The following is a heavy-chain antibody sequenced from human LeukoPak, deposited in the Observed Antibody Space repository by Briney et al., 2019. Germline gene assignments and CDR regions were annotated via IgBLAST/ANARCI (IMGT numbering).Heavy chain of an antibody. CDR3: AREHLCQLLAALDY. Sequence: GGSLRLSCAASGFTFSSYEMNWVRQAPGKGLEWVSYISSSGNTIYYADSVKGRFTISRDNAKNSLYLQMNSLRAEDTAVYYCAREHLCQLLAALDYWGQGTLVTVSS. CDR2: ISSSGNTI. D-gene: IGHD2-2*01. J-gene: IGHJ4*02. V-gene: IGHV3-48*03. CDR1: GFTFSSYE.